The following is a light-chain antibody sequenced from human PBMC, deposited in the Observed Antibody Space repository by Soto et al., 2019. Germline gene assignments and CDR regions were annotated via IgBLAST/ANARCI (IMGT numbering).Light chain of an antibody. Sequence: QSALTQPASVSGSPGQSITISCTGTSSDVGGYDFVSWYQHHPGKAPRLIIYQVTNRPSGVSDRFSGSKSGNTASLTISVLQAEDEADYYCCSFTSTTARVFGGGTKVTVL. V-gene: IGLV2-14*01. CDR2: QVT. CDR1: SSDVGGYDF. CDR3: CSFTSTTARV. J-gene: IGLJ3*02.